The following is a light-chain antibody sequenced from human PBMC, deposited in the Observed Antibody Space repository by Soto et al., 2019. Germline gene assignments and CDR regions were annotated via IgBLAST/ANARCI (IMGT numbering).Light chain of an antibody. V-gene: IGLV2-14*01. CDR2: EVI. CDR1: SSDVGGYNY. J-gene: IGLJ1*01. Sequence: QPVLTQPASVSGSPGQSITISCTGTSSDVGGYNYVSWYQQHPGKAPKLIICEVINRPSGVSNRFSGSKSGNTASLIISGLQAEDEADYYCSSYTSRSTLVFGTGTKLTVL. CDR3: SSYTSRSTLV.